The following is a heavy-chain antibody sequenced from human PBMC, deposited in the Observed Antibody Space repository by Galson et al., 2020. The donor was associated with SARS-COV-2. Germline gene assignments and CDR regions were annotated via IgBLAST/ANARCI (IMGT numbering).Heavy chain of an antibody. D-gene: IGHD1-26*01. CDR2: ISHVDDNT. CDR1: GFSVRTNA. J-gene: IGHJ4*02. V-gene: IGHV3-23*01. Sequence: GGSLRLSCSASGFSVRTNAMSWVRQAPGKGLEWVSGISHVDDNTDYADSVKGRFTISRDNSKNTLYLQMDSLRAEDTAIYYCAKDLNWESRGWGQGTLVTVSS. CDR3: AKDLNWESRG.